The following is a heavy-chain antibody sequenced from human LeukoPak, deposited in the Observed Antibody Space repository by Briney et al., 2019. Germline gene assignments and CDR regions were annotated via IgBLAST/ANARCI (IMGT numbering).Heavy chain of an antibody. J-gene: IGHJ4*02. Sequence: PSETLSLTCTVSADSISSYYWSWIRQPPGKGLEWIGEINHSGSTNYNPSLKSRVTISVDTSKSQFFLKLSSVTAADTAVYYCARVFYSKSLGFDYWGQGTLVTVSS. D-gene: IGHD3-16*01. CDR2: INHSGST. CDR1: ADSISSYY. V-gene: IGHV4-34*01. CDR3: ARVFYSKSLGFDY.